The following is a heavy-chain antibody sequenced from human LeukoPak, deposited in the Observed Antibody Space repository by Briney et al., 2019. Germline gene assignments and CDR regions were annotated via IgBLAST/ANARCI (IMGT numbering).Heavy chain of an antibody. J-gene: IGHJ6*02. CDR2: INPNSGGT. D-gene: IGHD3-9*01. Sequence: ASVKVSCKASGYTFTGYYMHWVRQAPGQGLEWMGWINPNSGGTNYAQKFQGRVTMTRDTYISTAYMELSRLRSDDTAVYYCARDKTVTYYDILTGNYYYYGMDVWGQGTTVTVSS. V-gene: IGHV1-2*02. CDR3: ARDKTVTYYDILTGNYYYYGMDV. CDR1: GYTFTGYY.